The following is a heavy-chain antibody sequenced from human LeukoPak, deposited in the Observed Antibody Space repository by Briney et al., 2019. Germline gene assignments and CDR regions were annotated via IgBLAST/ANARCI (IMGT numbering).Heavy chain of an antibody. CDR2: IYSGGST. Sequence: GGSLRLSCAASEFSVGSNYMTWVRQAPGKGLERVSLIYSGGSTYYADSVKGRFTISRDNSKNTLYLQMNSLRAEDTAVYYCAKDQAAAGTDFDYWGQGTLVTVSS. CDR1: EFSVGSNY. CDR3: AKDQAAAGTDFDY. D-gene: IGHD6-13*01. J-gene: IGHJ4*02. V-gene: IGHV3-66*01.